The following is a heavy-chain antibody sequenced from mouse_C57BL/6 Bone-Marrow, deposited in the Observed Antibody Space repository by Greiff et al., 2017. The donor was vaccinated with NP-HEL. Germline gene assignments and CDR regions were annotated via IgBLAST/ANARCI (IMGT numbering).Heavy chain of an antibody. CDR2: IDPSDSET. CDR3: AREGNDYDVDD. Sequence: QVQLQQPGAELVRPGSSVKLSCKASGYTFTSYWMHWVKQRPIQGLEWIGNIDPSDSETHYNQKFKDKATLTVDKSSSTAYMQLSSLTSEDSAVYYCAREGNDYDVDDWGQGTSVTVSS. V-gene: IGHV1-52*01. J-gene: IGHJ4*01. CDR1: GYTFTSYW. D-gene: IGHD2-4*01.